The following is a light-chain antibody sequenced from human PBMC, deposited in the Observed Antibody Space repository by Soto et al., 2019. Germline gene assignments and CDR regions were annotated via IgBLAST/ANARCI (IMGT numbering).Light chain of an antibody. J-gene: IGLJ2*01. CDR2: EVS. V-gene: IGLV2-14*01. Sequence: QSALTQPASVSGSPGQTITISFTGTSSDVGGYAYVSWYQQYPGQVPKLVISEVSNRPSGVSHRFSGSRYGNTASLTISGLQAEDDADYHCSSYTSSTTPGFGGGTKLTVL. CDR1: SSDVGGYAY. CDR3: SSYTSSTTPG.